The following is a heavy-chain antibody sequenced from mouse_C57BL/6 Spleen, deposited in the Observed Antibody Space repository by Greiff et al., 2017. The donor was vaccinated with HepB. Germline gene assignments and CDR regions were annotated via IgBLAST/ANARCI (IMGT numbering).Heavy chain of an antibody. CDR2: ISYDGSN. CDR1: GYSITSGYY. Sequence: ESGPGLVKPSQSLSLTCSVTGYSITSGYYWNWIRQFPGNKLEWMGYISYDGSNNYNPSLKNRISITRDTSKNQFFLKLNSVTTEDTATYYCAREGAYGSSYWYFDVWGTGTTVTVSS. V-gene: IGHV3-6*01. J-gene: IGHJ1*03. CDR3: AREGAYGSSYWYFDV. D-gene: IGHD1-1*01.